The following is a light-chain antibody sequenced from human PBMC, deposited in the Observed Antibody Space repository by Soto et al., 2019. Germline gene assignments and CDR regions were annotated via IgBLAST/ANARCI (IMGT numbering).Light chain of an antibody. V-gene: IGLV1-51*01. Sequence: QSVLTQPPSVSAAPGQKVTISCSGSSSNIGNNYVSWYQQLPGTAPKLLIYDNNKRPSGIPDRFSGSKSGTSATLGITGLQTGDEAAYYCGTLDSSLSAGVFGGGTQLTVL. CDR3: GTLDSSLSAGV. J-gene: IGLJ7*01. CDR1: SSNIGNNY. CDR2: DNN.